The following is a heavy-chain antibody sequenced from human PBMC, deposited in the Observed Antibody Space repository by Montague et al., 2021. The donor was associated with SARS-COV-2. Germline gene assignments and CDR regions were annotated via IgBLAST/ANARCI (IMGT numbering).Heavy chain of an antibody. Sequence: SETLSLTCTVSGGSVSSSSYYWGWMRQPPGKGLERIGSIYYTGSTYYNPSLKIRVTTSVDTSKNQFSLKLSSVTAADTAVYYCARHITGSGNAFDIWGQGTMVTVSS. CDR3: ARHITGSGNAFDI. V-gene: IGHV4-39*01. CDR2: IYYTGST. D-gene: IGHD3-10*01. J-gene: IGHJ3*02. CDR1: GGSVSSSSYY.